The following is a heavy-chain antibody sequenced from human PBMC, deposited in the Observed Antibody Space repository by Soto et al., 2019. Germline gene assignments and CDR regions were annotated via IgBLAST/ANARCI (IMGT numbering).Heavy chain of an antibody. CDR2: IGTAGDT. D-gene: IGHD6-6*01. J-gene: IGHJ6*03. Sequence: GGSLRLSCAASGFTFSSYDMHWVRQATGKGLEWVSAIGTAGDTYYPGSVKGRFTISRENAKNSLYLQMNSLRAGDTAVYYRARIDREQLDDYYYYYMDVWGKGTTVTVSS. CDR3: ARIDREQLDDYYYYYMDV. V-gene: IGHV3-13*01. CDR1: GFTFSSYD.